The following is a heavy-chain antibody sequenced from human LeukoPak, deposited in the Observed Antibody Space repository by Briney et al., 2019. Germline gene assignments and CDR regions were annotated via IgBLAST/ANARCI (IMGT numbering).Heavy chain of an antibody. CDR3: ASPHCSSTSCLDVFDI. CDR1: GYSISSGYY. CDR2: IYHSGST. D-gene: IGHD2-2*01. V-gene: IGHV4-38-2*01. Sequence: SETLSLTCAVSGYSISSGYYWGWIRQPPGKGLEWIGSIYHSGSTYYNPSLKSRVTISVDTSKNQFSLKLSSVTAADTAVYYCASPHCSSTSCLDVFDIWGQGTMVTVSS. J-gene: IGHJ3*02.